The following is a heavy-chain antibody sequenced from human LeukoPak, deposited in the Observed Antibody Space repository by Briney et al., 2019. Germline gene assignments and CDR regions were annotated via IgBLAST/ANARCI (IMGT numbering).Heavy chain of an antibody. CDR2: INPTGTGT. J-gene: IGHJ4*02. Sequence: GASVKVSCKASGYSFTSHYMHWVRQAPGQGLEWVGLINPTGTGTIFAPKFQGRVTMTRDMSTTTDYMEMSSLTSEDTAVYYCAKVTTVTAEGYFDYWGQGTLVTVSS. CDR1: GYSFTSHY. D-gene: IGHD4-17*01. CDR3: AKVTTVTAEGYFDY. V-gene: IGHV1-46*01.